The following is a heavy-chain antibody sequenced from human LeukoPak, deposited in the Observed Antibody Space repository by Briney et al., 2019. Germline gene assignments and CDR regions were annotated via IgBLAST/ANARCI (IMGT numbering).Heavy chain of an antibody. J-gene: IGHJ4*02. D-gene: IGHD3-10*01. CDR2: ISSSSSYI. CDR3: ARDLWFGELQADY. CDR1: GFTFSDYW. Sequence: GGSLRLSCAASGFTFSDYWMSWVRQTPEKGLEWVSSISSSSSYIYYADSVKGRFTISRDNAKNSLYLQMNSLRAEDTAVYYCARDLWFGELQADYWGQGTLVTVSS. V-gene: IGHV3-21*01.